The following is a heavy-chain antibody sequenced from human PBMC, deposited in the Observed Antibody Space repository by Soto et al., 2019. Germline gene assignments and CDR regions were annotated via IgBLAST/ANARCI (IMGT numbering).Heavy chain of an antibody. CDR1: GGSMSSYY. CDR3: ARHERGSGSYYYYYFDY. Sequence: SETLALTCTVSGGSMSSYYGSWIRQPPGKGLEWIGYIYYSGSTNYNPSLKSRVTISVDTSKNQFSLKLSSVTAADTAVYYCARHERGSGSYYYYYFDYWGQGTLVTVSS. D-gene: IGHD3-10*01. V-gene: IGHV4-59*08. J-gene: IGHJ4*02. CDR2: IYYSGST.